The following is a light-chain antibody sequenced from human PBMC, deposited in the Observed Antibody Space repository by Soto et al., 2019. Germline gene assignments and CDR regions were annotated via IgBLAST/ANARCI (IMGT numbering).Light chain of an antibody. V-gene: IGLV2-23*02. CDR1: SSDVGSYDL. CDR2: EVA. J-gene: IGLJ2*01. Sequence: QAVVTQPASVSGSPGQSITISCTGTSSDVGSYDLVSWYQQRPGRAPRLMIFEVAKRPSGISTRFSGSKSGNTASLTISGLQAVDEADYFCCSYTSTNTLVFGGGTKVTVL. CDR3: CSYTSTNTLV.